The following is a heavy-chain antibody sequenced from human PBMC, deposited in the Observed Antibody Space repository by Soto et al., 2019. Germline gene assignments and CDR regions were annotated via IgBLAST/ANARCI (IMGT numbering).Heavy chain of an antibody. J-gene: IGHJ6*02. D-gene: IGHD3-3*01. CDR1: GFTFSSYA. CDR3: AKDPPYYDFWSGYNLGMDV. V-gene: IGHV3-23*01. CDR2: ISGSGGST. Sequence: GGSLRLSCAASGFTFSSYAMSWVRQAPGKGLEWVSAISGSGGSTYYADSVKGRFTISRDNSKNTLYLQMNSLRAEDTAVYYCAKDPPYYDFWSGYNLGMDVWGQGTTVTVSS.